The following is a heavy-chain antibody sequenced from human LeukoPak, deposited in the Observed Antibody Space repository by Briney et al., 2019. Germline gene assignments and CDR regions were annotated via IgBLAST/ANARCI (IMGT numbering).Heavy chain of an antibody. Sequence: PSQTLSLTCAVSGGSISSGGYSWSWIRQPPGKGLEWIGYIYHSGSTYYNPSLKSRVTISVDRSKNQFSLKLSSVTAADTAVYYCARGPDTAMVIGIRYWGQGTLVTVSS. V-gene: IGHV4-30-2*01. CDR2: IYHSGST. J-gene: IGHJ4*02. D-gene: IGHD5-18*01. CDR1: GGSISSGGYS. CDR3: ARGPDTAMVIGIRY.